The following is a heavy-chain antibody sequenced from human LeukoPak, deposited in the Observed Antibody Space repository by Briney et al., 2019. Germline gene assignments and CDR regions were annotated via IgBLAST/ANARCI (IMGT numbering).Heavy chain of an antibody. CDR2: INTNTGNP. V-gene: IGHV7-4-1*02. J-gene: IGHJ5*02. CDR1: GYTFTSYA. D-gene: IGHD4-17*01. Sequence: ASVKVSCKASGYTFTSYALKWMRQAPGQELEWMGWINTNTGNPTYAQGFTGRFVFSLDTSVSTAYLQISSLKAEDTAVYYCARDPMRAYGDYLNWFDPWGQGTLVTVSS. CDR3: ARDPMRAYGDYLNWFDP.